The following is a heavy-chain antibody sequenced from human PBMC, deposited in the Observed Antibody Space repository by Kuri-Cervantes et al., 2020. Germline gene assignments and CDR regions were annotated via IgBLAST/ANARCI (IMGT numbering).Heavy chain of an antibody. CDR2: INHSGRT. J-gene: IGHJ4*02. CDR1: GGSFRGYY. CDR3: ARPLYYDSSGLFNF. V-gene: IGHV4-34*01. D-gene: IGHD3-22*01. Sequence: SETLSLTCAVSGGSFRGYYWSWIRQPPGKGLEWIGEINHSGRTKCNPSLKSRVNISIDTSKRQFSLKLSSVTAADAAVYYCARPLYYDSSGLFNFWGQGTLVTVSS.